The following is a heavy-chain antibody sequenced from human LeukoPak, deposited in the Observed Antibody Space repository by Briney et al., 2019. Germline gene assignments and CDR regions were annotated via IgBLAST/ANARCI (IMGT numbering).Heavy chain of an antibody. V-gene: IGHV5-51*01. CDR2: IFPGDSDT. CDR3: ARLECSSTTCPFAY. Sequence: GEPLKISCKGSGYSFTTNWVGWVGQLPGKGLESMGIIFPGDSDTRYTPSFQGQVIISADKSTGTVYLQWTSLKASDTAIYYCARLECSSTTCPFAYWGQGTLVTVSS. D-gene: IGHD2-2*01. J-gene: IGHJ4*02. CDR1: GYSFTTNW.